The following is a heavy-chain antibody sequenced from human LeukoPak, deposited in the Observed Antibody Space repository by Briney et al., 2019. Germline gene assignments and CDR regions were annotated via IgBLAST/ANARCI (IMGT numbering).Heavy chain of an antibody. Sequence: PGKSLRLSCAASGFTFSSYAMHWVRHAPGKGLEWVALISYDGSNKNYADSLKGRFTISRDNSKNTLYLQMNSLRPEDTAIYYCARLSIQWPPEMYYFDYWGQGTLVTVSS. D-gene: IGHD5-12*01. V-gene: IGHV3-30*04. CDR3: ARLSIQWPPEMYYFDY. J-gene: IGHJ4*02. CDR2: ISYDGSNK. CDR1: GFTFSSYA.